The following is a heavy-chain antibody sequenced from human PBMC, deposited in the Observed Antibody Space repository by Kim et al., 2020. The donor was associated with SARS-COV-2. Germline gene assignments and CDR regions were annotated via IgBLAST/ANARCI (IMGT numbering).Heavy chain of an antibody. Sequence: GGSLRLSCAASGFTFSSYSMNWVRQAPGKGLEWVSSISSSSSYIYYADSVKGRFTISRDNAKNSLYLQMNSLRAEDTAVYYCAGYYDSSGYYYRYYYYGMDVWGQGTTVTVSS. V-gene: IGHV3-21*01. CDR3: AGYYDSSGYYYRYYYYGMDV. CDR1: GFTFSSYS. D-gene: IGHD3-22*01. J-gene: IGHJ6*02. CDR2: ISSSSSYI.